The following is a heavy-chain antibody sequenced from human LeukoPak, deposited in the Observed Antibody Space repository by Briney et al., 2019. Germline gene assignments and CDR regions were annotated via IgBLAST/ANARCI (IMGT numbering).Heavy chain of an antibody. J-gene: IGHJ4*02. CDR2: ISSSSSTI. Sequence: PGGSLRLSCAASGFTFSSYSMNWVRQAPGKGLEWVSYISSSSSTIYYADSVKGRFTISRDNAKNSLYLQMNSLRAEDTAVYYCARDSVYSGSYYDGYYFDYWGQGTLVTVSS. CDR3: ARDSVYSGSYYDGYYFDY. V-gene: IGHV3-48*04. D-gene: IGHD1-26*01. CDR1: GFTFSSYS.